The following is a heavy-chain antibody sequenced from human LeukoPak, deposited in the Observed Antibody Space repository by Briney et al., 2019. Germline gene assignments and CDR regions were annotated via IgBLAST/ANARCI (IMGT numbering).Heavy chain of an antibody. J-gene: IGHJ4*02. CDR2: IHHGGST. Sequence: SQTLSLTCTVSGGSISSGGYYWSWIRQHPGKGPEWIGYIHHGGSTYYNPSLKSRVSISVDTSMNQFSLNLTTVTAADTAIYFCARVVGDYFDYWGQGTLVTVSS. CDR1: GGSISSGGYY. V-gene: IGHV4-31*03. CDR3: ARVVGDYFDY. D-gene: IGHD1-26*01.